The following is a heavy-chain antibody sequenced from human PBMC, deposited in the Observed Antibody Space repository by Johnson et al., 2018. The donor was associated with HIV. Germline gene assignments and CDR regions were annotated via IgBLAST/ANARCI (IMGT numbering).Heavy chain of an antibody. Sequence: VQLVESGGGLVQPGGSLRLCCAASGFTFSDYYMSWIRQAPGKGLEYVSAISSNGGSTYYANSVKGRFTISRDNSKNTLYLQMGSLRAEDMAVYYCARESTATRGDAFDIWGQGTMVTVSS. V-gene: IGHV3-64*01. CDR3: ARESTATRGDAFDI. J-gene: IGHJ3*02. CDR2: ISSNGGST. CDR1: GFTFSDYY. D-gene: IGHD4-17*01.